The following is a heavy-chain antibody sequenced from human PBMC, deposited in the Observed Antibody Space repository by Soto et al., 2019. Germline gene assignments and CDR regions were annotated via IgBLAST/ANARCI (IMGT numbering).Heavy chain of an antibody. CDR1: GYSVSSSDYY. V-gene: IGHV4-39*01. CDR2: MLYSGLT. D-gene: IGHD2-15*01. CDR3: APLSVSLSGPYGIHV. J-gene: IGHJ6*02. Sequence: SETLSLTCSVSGYSVSSSDYYWAWIRQPPGKGLEWIGSMLYSGLTYYNPSLKSRVTLSVDTSKNQFSVRLNSWTASDTAVYYCAPLSVSLSGPYGIHVWGQGTTVTVSS.